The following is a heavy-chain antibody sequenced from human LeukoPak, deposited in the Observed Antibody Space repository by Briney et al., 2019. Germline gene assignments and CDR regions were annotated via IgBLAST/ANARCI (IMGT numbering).Heavy chain of an antibody. J-gene: IGHJ4*02. Sequence: GGALEISCQGSGSHFTSYWISGGRQLPGKGLEGMGRIDASESYTNYTPSFQGHVPISPDKSISTAYLQWSSLKASDTAMYYCARGFGELSSWGQGTLVTVSS. V-gene: IGHV5-10-1*01. D-gene: IGHD3-10*01. CDR1: GSHFTSYW. CDR3: ARGFGELSS. CDR2: IDASESYT.